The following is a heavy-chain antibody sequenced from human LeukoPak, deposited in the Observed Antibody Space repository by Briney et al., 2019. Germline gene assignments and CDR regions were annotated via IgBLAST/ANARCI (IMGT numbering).Heavy chain of an antibody. Sequence: ASVKVSCKASGYTFTSYYMHWVRQAPGQGLEWMGIINPSGGSTSYAQKFQGRVTMTRDTSTSTVYMELSSLRSEDTAVYYCARDMDYYGSRSYYSNWFDPWGQGTLVTVSS. J-gene: IGHJ5*02. CDR2: INPSGGST. D-gene: IGHD3-10*01. V-gene: IGHV1-46*01. CDR3: ARDMDYYGSRSYYSNWFDP. CDR1: GYTFTSYY.